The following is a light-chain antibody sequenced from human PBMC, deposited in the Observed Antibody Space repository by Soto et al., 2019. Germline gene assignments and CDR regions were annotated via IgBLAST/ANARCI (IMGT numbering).Light chain of an antibody. Sequence: EIVMTQSPATLSVSPGERATLSCRASQSVSINLAWFQKKPGQAPRLLIYGASTSATGIPASFSGSGSGTEFTLTISSLQSEDFAVYYCQQCKDWPLTFGGGTKVEIK. V-gene: IGKV3-15*01. CDR2: GAS. CDR3: QQCKDWPLT. J-gene: IGKJ4*01. CDR1: QSVSIN.